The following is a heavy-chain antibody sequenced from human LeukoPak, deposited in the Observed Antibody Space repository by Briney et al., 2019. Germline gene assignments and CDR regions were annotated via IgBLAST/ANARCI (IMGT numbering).Heavy chain of an antibody. CDR1: GFLFGGHA. J-gene: IGHJ4*02. V-gene: IGHV3-21*04. Sequence: GGSLRLSCAASGFLFGGHAMVWIRQAPGKGLECVSSIHSSATYITYADSVRGRFTISRDNVKNSLFLDMNDLRAEDTAVYYCARAAIRVDFFDSWGQGTLVAVSS. CDR2: IHSSATYI. D-gene: IGHD2-2*01. CDR3: ARAAIRVDFFDS.